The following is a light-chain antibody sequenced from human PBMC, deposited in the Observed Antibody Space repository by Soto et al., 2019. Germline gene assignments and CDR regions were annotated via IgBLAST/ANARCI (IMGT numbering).Light chain of an antibody. CDR1: SSNIGNNY. V-gene: IGLV1-51*01. CDR3: GTWDSSLSAGV. CDR2: DNN. Sequence: QSVLTQPPSVSAAPGQKVTISCSGSSSNIGNNYVSWYQQLPGTAPKLLIYDNNKRPSGILDRFSGSKSGTSATLGITGLQSGDEADYYCGTWDSSLSAGVFGGGTQLTVL. J-gene: IGLJ2*01.